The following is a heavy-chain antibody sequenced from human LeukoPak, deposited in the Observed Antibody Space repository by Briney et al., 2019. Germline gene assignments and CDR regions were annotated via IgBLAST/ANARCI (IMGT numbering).Heavy chain of an antibody. CDR1: GFTFSSYW. Sequence: GGSLRLSCAASGFTFSSYWMSWVRQAPGKGLEWVANIKQDGSEKYYVDSVKGRFTISRDNAKNTLYLQMNSLRAEDTAVYYCARVHCSSTSCYIYYFDYWGQGTLVTVSS. V-gene: IGHV3-7*03. D-gene: IGHD2-2*02. CDR3: ARVHCSSTSCYIYYFDY. J-gene: IGHJ4*02. CDR2: IKQDGSEK.